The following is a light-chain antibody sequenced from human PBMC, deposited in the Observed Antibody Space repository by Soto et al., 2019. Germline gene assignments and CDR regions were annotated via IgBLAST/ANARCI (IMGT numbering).Light chain of an antibody. CDR3: MQALQTPH. Sequence: DIVMTQSPLSLPVTPGEPASISCRSSQSLLHSDGYNYLDWYLQKPGQSPQLLIYLGSNRASGVPDRFSASGSGTEFTLKIRRVEAEDVGVYYCMQALQTPHFGGGTKMEIK. CDR2: LGS. CDR1: QSLLHSDGYNY. V-gene: IGKV2-28*01. J-gene: IGKJ4*01.